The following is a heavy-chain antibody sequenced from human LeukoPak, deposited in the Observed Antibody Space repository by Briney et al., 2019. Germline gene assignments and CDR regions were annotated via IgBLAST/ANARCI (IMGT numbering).Heavy chain of an antibody. CDR1: GFTFSSYG. Sequence: GGSLRLSCAASGFTFSSYGMHWVRQAPGKGLEWVAVISYDGSNKYYADSVKGRFTISRDNSKNTLYLQMNSLRAEDTAVYYCAKDVHGYGDYQTHWGQGTLVTVSS. CDR3: AKDVHGYGDYQTH. D-gene: IGHD4-17*01. CDR2: ISYDGSNK. J-gene: IGHJ4*02. V-gene: IGHV3-30*18.